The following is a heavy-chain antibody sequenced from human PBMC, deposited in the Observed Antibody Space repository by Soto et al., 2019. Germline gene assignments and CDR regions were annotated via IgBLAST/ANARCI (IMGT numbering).Heavy chain of an antibody. V-gene: IGHV3-21*01. Sequence: GGSLRLSCAASGFTFSSYSMNWVRQAPGKGLEWVSSISSSSSYIYYAGSVKGRFTISRDNAKNSLYLQMNSPRAEDTAVYHCAREATVEWLSYGMDVWGQGTTVTVSS. D-gene: IGHD3-3*01. CDR2: ISSSSSYI. CDR3: AREATVEWLSYGMDV. J-gene: IGHJ6*02. CDR1: GFTFSSYS.